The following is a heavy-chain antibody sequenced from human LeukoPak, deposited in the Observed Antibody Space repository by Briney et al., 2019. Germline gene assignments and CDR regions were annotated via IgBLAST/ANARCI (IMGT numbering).Heavy chain of an antibody. CDR3: AELGITMIGGV. D-gene: IGHD3-10*02. Sequence: GGSLRLSCAASRFTFSDYYMSWIRQAPGKGLEWASYISSSGSTIYYADSVKGRFTTSRDNAKNSLYLQMNSLRAEDTAVYYCAELGITMIGGVWGKGTTVTISS. CDR2: ISSSGSTI. V-gene: IGHV3-11*04. CDR1: RFTFSDYY. J-gene: IGHJ6*04.